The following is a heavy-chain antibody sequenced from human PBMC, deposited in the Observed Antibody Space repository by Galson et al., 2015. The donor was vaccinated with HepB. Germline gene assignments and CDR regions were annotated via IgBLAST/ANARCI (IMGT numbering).Heavy chain of an antibody. CDR1: GFTFRDYY. Sequence: SLRLSCAASGFTFRDYYMSWIRQAPGKGLDWVSSISSSGNTISYADSVKGRFTISRDNAKNSLYLQMNSLRAEDTAVYYCARAPLGAIDHWYFDLWGRGTLVTVSS. CDR2: ISSSGNTI. J-gene: IGHJ2*01. CDR3: ARAPLGAIDHWYFDL. D-gene: IGHD1-26*01. V-gene: IGHV3-11*01.